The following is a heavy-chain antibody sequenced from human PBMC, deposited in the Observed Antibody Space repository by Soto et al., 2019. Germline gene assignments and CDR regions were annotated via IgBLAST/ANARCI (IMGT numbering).Heavy chain of an antibody. CDR3: ARDQSSHYYYYYYMDV. Sequence: PGGSLRLSCAASGFTFSSYWMSWVRQAPGKGLEWVANIKQDGSEKYYVVSVKGRFTISRDNAKNSLYLQMNSLRAEDTAVYYCARDQSSHYYYYYYMDVWGKGTTVTVSS. CDR1: GFTFSSYW. CDR2: IKQDGSEK. V-gene: IGHV3-7*01. J-gene: IGHJ6*03.